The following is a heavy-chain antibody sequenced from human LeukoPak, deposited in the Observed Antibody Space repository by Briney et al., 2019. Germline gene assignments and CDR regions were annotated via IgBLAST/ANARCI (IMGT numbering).Heavy chain of an antibody. CDR2: ISGGGGST. CDR3: AKDYYDSSGYYYQAFDI. D-gene: IGHD3-22*01. CDR1: GFTFSSYC. V-gene: IGHV3-23*01. J-gene: IGHJ3*02. Sequence: GGSLRLSCAASGFTFSSYCMSWVRQAPGKGLEWVSAISGGGGSTYYADSVKGRFTISRDNSKNTLYLQMNSLRAEDTAVYYCAKDYYDSSGYYYQAFDIWGQGTMVPVSS.